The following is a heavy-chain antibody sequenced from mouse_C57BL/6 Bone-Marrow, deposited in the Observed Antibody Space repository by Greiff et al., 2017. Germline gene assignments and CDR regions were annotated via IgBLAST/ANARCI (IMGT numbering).Heavy chain of an antibody. CDR1: GYAFSSSW. D-gene: IGHD2-3*01. V-gene: IGHV1-82*01. Sequence: VQLQESGPELVKPGASVKISCKASGYAFSSSWMNWVKQRPGKGLEWIGRIYPGDGDTNYNGKFKGKATLTADKSSSTTYMQLSSLTSEDSAVYFSARRFWLLRWDYCDYWGQGTTLTVSS. CDR3: ARRFWLLRWDYCDY. CDR2: IYPGDGDT. J-gene: IGHJ2*01.